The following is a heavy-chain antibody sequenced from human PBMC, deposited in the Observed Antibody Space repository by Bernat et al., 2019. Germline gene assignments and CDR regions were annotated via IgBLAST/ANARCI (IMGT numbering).Heavy chain of an antibody. V-gene: IGHV3-30*03. J-gene: IGHJ4*02. CDR3: ASVGAIDY. CDR2: ISYDGSNK. CDR1: GFTFSSYG. D-gene: IGHD3-16*01. Sequence: QVQLVESGGGVVQPGRSLRLSCAASGFTFSSYGMHWVRQAPGKGLEWVAVISYDGSNKYYADSVKGRFTISRDNSKNTLYLQMNSLRAEDTAVYYCASVGAIDYWGQGTLVTVSS.